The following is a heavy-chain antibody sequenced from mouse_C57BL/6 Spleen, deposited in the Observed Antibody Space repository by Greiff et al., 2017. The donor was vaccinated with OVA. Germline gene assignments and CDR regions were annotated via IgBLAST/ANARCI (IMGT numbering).Heavy chain of an antibody. CDR2: IDPSDSYT. CDR3: ARETTVVDY. D-gene: IGHD1-1*02. J-gene: IGHJ2*01. Sequence: VQLQQPGAELVRPGTSVKLSCKASGYTFTSYWMHWVKQRPGKGLEWIGVIDPSDSYTTYNQKFKGKATLTVDTSSSTAYIQLSSLTSEDSAVYYCARETTVVDYWGQGTTLTVSS. V-gene: IGHV1-59*01. CDR1: GYTFTSYW.